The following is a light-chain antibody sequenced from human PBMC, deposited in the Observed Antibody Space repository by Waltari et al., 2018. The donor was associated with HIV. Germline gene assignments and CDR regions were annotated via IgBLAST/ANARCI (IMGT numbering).Light chain of an antibody. J-gene: IGLJ2*01. CDR3: QSYDRILGDVV. V-gene: IGLV1-40*01. CDR2: SSN. Sequence: QSVLTQPPSVSGAPGPRVTIPCTGGTPNVGAGCDVQGYQHLPGTAPKLLLHSSNNRPSGVPDRFSGSKSGTSASLAITGLRAEDEADYYCQSYDRILGDVVFGGGTKLTVL. CDR1: TPNVGAGCD.